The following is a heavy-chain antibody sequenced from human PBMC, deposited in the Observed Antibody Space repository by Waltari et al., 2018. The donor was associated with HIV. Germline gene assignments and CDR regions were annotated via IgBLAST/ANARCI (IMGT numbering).Heavy chain of an antibody. D-gene: IGHD4-17*01. V-gene: IGHV4-30-4*01. CDR2: ISNTGMT. J-gene: IGHJ4*02. CDR1: GDSFNSGDYY. Sequence: QVLLQESGPGLVKPSQSLSLTCTVSGDSFNSGDYYWSWIRQSPGEGLEWIGHISNTGMTYYSASLRRRVTMSVDTSKSQFSLKLSSVSAADTAVYYCARGATTEGDFFDSWGQGTLVTVSS. CDR3: ARGATTEGDFFDS.